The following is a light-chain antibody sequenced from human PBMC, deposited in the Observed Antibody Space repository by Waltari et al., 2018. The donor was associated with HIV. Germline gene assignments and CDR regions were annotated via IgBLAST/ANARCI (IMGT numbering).Light chain of an antibody. CDR2: DAS. V-gene: IGKV1-33*01. CDR3: QQYNNVPT. Sequence: DIQMTQSPSSLSASVGHRVTITCQASQEISIHLNWYQQKSGKAPKLLIYDASNLETGVPSRFSGSGSGTDFTFTISSLQPEDIGTYYCQQYNNVPTFGQGTRLEIK. J-gene: IGKJ5*01. CDR1: QEISIH.